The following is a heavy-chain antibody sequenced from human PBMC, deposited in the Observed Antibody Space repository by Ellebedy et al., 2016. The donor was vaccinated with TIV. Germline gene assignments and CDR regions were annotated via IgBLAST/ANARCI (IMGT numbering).Heavy chain of an antibody. CDR1: GFAFSSYA. CDR3: AAAAGAGDDAFDI. D-gene: IGHD6-13*01. Sequence: GEFLKISXAASGFAFSSYAMHWVRQAPGKGLAWVSYIGSSSTTIYYADSVKGRFTISRDNAKNSLYLQMNSLRAEDTAVYYCAAAAGAGDDAFDIWGQGTMVTVSS. CDR2: IGSSSTTI. V-gene: IGHV3-48*01. J-gene: IGHJ3*02.